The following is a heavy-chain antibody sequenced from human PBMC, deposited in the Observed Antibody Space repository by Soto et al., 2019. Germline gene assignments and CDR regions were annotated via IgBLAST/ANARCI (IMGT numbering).Heavy chain of an antibody. D-gene: IGHD6-13*01. J-gene: IGHJ4*02. Sequence: QVQLQQWGAGLLKPSETLSLTCAVYGGSFSGYYWSWIRQPPGKGLEWIGEINHSGSTNYNPSLKSRVTISVDTSKNQFSLKLSSVTAADTPVYYCASIAAAGIVRDWGQGTLVTVSS. CDR3: ASIAAAGIVRD. V-gene: IGHV4-34*01. CDR1: GGSFSGYY. CDR2: INHSGST.